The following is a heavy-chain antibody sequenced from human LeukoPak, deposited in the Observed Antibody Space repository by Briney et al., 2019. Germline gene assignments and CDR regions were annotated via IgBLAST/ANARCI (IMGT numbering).Heavy chain of an antibody. CDR1: GGSISSGDYY. D-gene: IGHD1-7*01. V-gene: IGHV4-30-4*01. CDR3: ARGFRNYETFDI. Sequence: SQTLSLTCTVSGGSISSGDYYWSWIRQPPGKGLEWIGYIYYSGTTYYSLSLKSRVTISVDRSKNQFSLKLSSVTAADTAVYYCARGFRNYETFDIWGHGTMVTVSS. J-gene: IGHJ3*02. CDR2: IYYSGTT.